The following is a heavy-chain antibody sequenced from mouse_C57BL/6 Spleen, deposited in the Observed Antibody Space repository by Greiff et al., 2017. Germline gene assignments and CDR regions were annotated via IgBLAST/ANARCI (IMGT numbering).Heavy chain of an antibody. CDR3: ARPGSLRRGAMDY. CDR1: GFTFSDYG. J-gene: IGHJ4*01. D-gene: IGHD3-1*01. Sequence: DVMLVESGGGLVKPGGSLKLSCAASGFTFSDYGMHWVRQAPEKGLEWVAYISSGSSTIYYADTVKGRFTISRDNAKNTLFLQMTSLRSEDTAMYYCARPGSLRRGAMDYWGQGTSVTVSS. CDR2: ISSGSSTI. V-gene: IGHV5-17*01.